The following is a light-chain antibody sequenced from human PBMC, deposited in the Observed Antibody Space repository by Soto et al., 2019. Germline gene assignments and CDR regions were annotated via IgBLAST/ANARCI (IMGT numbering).Light chain of an antibody. CDR3: QQYNNWTT. Sequence: EIVMTQSPATLSVSPGERATLSCRASQSVSSNLAWYQQKPGQAPRLLIYGASTRATGIPARFSGSGSGTEFTFTFSSLQSEDFAVYYCQQYNNWTTFGQGTKVDIK. CDR2: GAS. J-gene: IGKJ1*01. V-gene: IGKV3-15*01. CDR1: QSVSSN.